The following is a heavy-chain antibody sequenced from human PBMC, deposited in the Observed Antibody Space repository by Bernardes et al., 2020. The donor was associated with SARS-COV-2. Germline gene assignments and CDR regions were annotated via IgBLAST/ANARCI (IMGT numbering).Heavy chain of an antibody. D-gene: IGHD6-13*01. CDR2: FAPEDGAT. CDR1: GYTLTALS. J-gene: IGHJ2*01. V-gene: IGHV1-24*01. Sequence: VAAQVSCKVSGYTLTALSMPWVRQAPGQGLEWMGGFAPEDGATIYAQKFQGRVTMTEDTSTDTAYMELSSLRSEDTAVYYCATDQGSSWYWYFDLWGRGTLVTGAS. CDR3: ATDQGSSWYWYFDL.